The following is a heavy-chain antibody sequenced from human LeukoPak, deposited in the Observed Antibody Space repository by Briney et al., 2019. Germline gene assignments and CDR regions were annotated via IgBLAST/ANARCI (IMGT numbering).Heavy chain of an antibody. CDR2: IYYSGST. CDR1: GFTFSDYY. Sequence: GSLRLSCAASGFTFSDYYMSWIRQPPGKGLEWIGYIYYSGSTNYNPSLKSRVTISVDTSKNQFSLKLSSVTAADTAVYYCARIYFPRYYGDYVPDYYYYYMDVWGKGTTVTVSS. J-gene: IGHJ6*03. D-gene: IGHD4-17*01. V-gene: IGHV4-59*01. CDR3: ARIYFPRYYGDYVPDYYYYYMDV.